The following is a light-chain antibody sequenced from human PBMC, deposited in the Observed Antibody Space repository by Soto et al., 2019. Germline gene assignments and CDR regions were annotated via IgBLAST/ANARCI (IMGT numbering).Light chain of an antibody. CDR3: QQYDSNSGT. V-gene: IGKV1-5*03. Sequence: DIKMTQSPSTLSSSVGDRVTITCRASQSISSWLAWYQQKPGKAPKLLIYKASSLESGVPSRFSGSGSGIEFPRTISSLQPDDFATYYCQQYDSNSGTFGQGTKVEIK. J-gene: IGKJ1*01. CDR2: KAS. CDR1: QSISSW.